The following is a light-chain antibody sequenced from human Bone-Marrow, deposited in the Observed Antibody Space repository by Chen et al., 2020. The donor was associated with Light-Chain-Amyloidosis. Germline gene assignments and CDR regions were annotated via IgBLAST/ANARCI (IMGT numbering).Light chain of an antibody. Sequence: QSVLTQPPSVSVAPGQKVTISCSGSNSNIGINYVSWYQQLPGTSPKLLIYENNQRPSEIPDRFSGSKSGTSATLGVAGLQTGDEADYYCATWDSSLTVWMFGGGTKLTVL. CDR3: ATWDSSLTVWM. V-gene: IGLV1-51*02. CDR1: NSNIGINY. CDR2: ENN. J-gene: IGLJ3*02.